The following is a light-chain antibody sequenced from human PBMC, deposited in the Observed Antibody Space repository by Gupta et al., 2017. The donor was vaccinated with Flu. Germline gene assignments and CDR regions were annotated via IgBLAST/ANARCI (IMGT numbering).Light chain of an antibody. Sequence: EIVLTQSPPTLSLSPGERSTLSCRASQSVSSYLAWYQQKPGQAPRLLVYDASNRATGIPARFSGSGSGTELTLTISNLEPEDFAVYYCQQANNWLSSFGQGTKVDIK. CDR3: QQANNWLSS. V-gene: IGKV3-11*01. CDR1: QSVSSY. J-gene: IGKJ2*03. CDR2: DAS.